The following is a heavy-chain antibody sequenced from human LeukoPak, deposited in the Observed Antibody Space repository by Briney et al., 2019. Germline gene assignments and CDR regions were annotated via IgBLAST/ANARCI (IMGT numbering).Heavy chain of an antibody. J-gene: IGHJ6*03. D-gene: IGHD6-13*01. V-gene: IGHV6-1*01. CDR2: TYYRSSWYN. Sequence: SQTLSLTCAISGDSVSSNSAAWNWTSKSPSKALNWLGRTYYRSSWYNDYAISVKRRIIINPDTSKNQFSLQLNSVTPEDTAVYYCARGPQLVGYYYIDVWGKGTTVTVSS. CDR1: GDSVSSNSAA. CDR3: ARGPQLVGYYYIDV.